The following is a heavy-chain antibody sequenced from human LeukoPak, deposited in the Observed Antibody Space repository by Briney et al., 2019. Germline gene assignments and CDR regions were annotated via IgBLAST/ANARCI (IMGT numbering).Heavy chain of an antibody. J-gene: IGHJ5*02. CDR1: GYTFTSYD. Sequence: GASVTVSCKASGYTFTSYDINWVRQAAGQGLEWMGWMNPNSGNTGYAQKFQGRVTITRNTSISTAYMELSSLRSEDTAVYYCARGTLRYFDWLFLGSWFDPWGQGTLVTVSS. CDR2: MNPNSGNT. D-gene: IGHD3-9*01. V-gene: IGHV1-8*03. CDR3: ARGTLRYFDWLFLGSWFDP.